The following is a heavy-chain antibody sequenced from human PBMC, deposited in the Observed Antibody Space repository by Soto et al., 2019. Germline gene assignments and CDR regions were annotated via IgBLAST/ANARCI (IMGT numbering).Heavy chain of an antibody. Sequence: SATLSLTCTVSGGSISSYYWSWIRQPPGKGLEWIGYIYYSGSTNYNPSLKSRVTISVDTSKNQFSLKLSSVTAADTAVYYCAREFPGDYWGQGTLVTVSS. CDR1: GGSISSYY. J-gene: IGHJ4*02. CDR2: IYYSGST. V-gene: IGHV4-59*01. CDR3: AREFPGDY.